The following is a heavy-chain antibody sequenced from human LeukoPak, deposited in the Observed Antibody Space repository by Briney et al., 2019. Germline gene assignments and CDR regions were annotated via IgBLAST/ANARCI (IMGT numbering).Heavy chain of an antibody. Sequence: PGGSQRLSCAASGFTFSSYAMSWVRQAPGKGLEWVAAISNSGTSTYYADSVKGRFTISRDNSKNTLFLQMNSLRAEDTAVYYCAKDYDGDYGDYAGYYFDYWGQGTLVTVSS. D-gene: IGHD4-17*01. CDR2: ISNSGTST. J-gene: IGHJ4*02. CDR3: AKDYDGDYGDYAGYYFDY. V-gene: IGHV3-23*01. CDR1: GFTFSSYA.